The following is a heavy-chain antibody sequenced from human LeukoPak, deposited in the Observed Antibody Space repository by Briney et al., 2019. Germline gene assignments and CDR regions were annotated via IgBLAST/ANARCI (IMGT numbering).Heavy chain of an antibody. J-gene: IGHJ3*02. CDR1: GGTFSSYA. CDR2: ISAYNGNT. Sequence: GSSVKVSCKASGGTFSSYAISWVRQAPGQGLEWMGWISAYNGNTNYAQKLQGRVTMTTDTSTSTAYMELRSLRSDDTAVYYCARERRPYYYGSGSYYYDAFDIWGQGTMVTVSS. D-gene: IGHD3-10*01. V-gene: IGHV1-18*01. CDR3: ARERRPYYYGSGSYYYDAFDI.